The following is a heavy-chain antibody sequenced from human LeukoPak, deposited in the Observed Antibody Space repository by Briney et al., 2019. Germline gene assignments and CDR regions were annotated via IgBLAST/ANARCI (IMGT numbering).Heavy chain of an antibody. J-gene: IGHJ4*02. CDR1: GFTFSSYN. CDR2: ISSSGRYI. CDR3: ARYYDGSGSPLDY. V-gene: IGHV3-21*01. D-gene: IGHD3-10*01. Sequence: PGGSLRLSCAASGFTFSSYNMNWVRQAPGRGLEWVSYISSSGRYIYYADSVKGRFTISRDNAKNSLDLQMNSLRAEDTAVYYCARYYDGSGSPLDYWGQGTLVTVSP.